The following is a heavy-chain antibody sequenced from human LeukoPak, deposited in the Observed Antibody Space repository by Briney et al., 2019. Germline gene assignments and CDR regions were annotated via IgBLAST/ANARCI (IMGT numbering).Heavy chain of an antibody. CDR2: ISAYNGNT. V-gene: IGHV1-18*01. Sequence: ASVKVSCKASGYTFTSYGISWVRQAPGQGLEWMGWISAYNGNTNYAQKLQGRVTMTTDTSTSTAYMELRSLRSDDTAVYYCARDLIPRDYYGSGSYYSYWGQGTLVTVSS. CDR3: ARDLIPRDYYGSGSYYSY. D-gene: IGHD3-10*01. CDR1: GYTFTSYG. J-gene: IGHJ4*02.